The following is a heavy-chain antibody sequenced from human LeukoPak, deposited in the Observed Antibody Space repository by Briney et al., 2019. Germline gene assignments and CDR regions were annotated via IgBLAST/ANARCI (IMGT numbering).Heavy chain of an antibody. V-gene: IGHV1-2*02. CDR1: GYTFTGYY. D-gene: IGHD5-12*01. J-gene: IGHJ4*02. Sequence: ASVKVSCKASGYTFTGYYMHWVRQAPGQGLEWMGWINPNSGDTNYAQKFQGRVTMTGDTSISTAYMELSRLRSDDTAVYYCAKNPYEYYFDYWGQGTPVTVSS. CDR3: AKNPYEYYFDY. CDR2: INPNSGDT.